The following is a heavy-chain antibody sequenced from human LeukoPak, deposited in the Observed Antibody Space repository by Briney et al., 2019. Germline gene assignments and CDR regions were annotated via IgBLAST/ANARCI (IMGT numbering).Heavy chain of an antibody. CDR2: IRYDGSNK. Sequence: GGSLRLSCAASGFTFSSYGMHWVRQAPGMGLEWVAFIRYDGSNKYYADSVKGRFTISRDNSKNTLYLQMNSLRAEDTAVYYCAKDLTWFGELSYFDYWGQGTLVTVSS. J-gene: IGHJ4*02. CDR3: AKDLTWFGELSYFDY. V-gene: IGHV3-30*02. CDR1: GFTFSSYG. D-gene: IGHD3-10*01.